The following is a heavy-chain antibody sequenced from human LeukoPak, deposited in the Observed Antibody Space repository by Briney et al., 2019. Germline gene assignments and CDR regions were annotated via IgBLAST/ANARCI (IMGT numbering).Heavy chain of an antibody. CDR3: ARGGGLYCSSTSCSIDY. J-gene: IGHJ4*02. Sequence: SETLSLTCTVSGGSISSYYWSWIRQPPGKGLEWIGYIYYSGSTNYNPSLKSRVTISVDTSKNQLSLKLSSVTAADTAVYYCARGGGLYCSSTSCSIDYWGQGTLVTVSS. D-gene: IGHD2-2*01. V-gene: IGHV4-59*01. CDR2: IYYSGST. CDR1: GGSISSYY.